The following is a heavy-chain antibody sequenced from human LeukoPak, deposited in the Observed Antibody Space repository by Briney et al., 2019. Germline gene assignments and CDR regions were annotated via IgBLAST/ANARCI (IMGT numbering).Heavy chain of an antibody. CDR1: GGTFSSYA. CDR3: ARDKAAAGTNWFDP. V-gene: IGHV1-69*05. Sequence: SVKVSCKASGGTFSSYAISWVRQAPGQGLEWMGGIIPTFGTANYAQKFQGRVTITTDESTSTAYMELSSLRSEDTAVYYCARDKAAAGTNWFDPWGQGTLVTASS. D-gene: IGHD6-13*01. J-gene: IGHJ5*02. CDR2: IIPTFGTA.